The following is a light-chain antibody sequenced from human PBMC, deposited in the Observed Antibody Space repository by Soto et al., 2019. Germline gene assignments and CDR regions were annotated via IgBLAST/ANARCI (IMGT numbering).Light chain of an antibody. CDR2: EVS. V-gene: IGLV2-14*01. CDR3: TSKTSSTYVV. Sequence: QSALTQPASVSGSPGQSITISCTGTSSDVGGYKYVSWYQQHPGKAPKLMIYEVSNRPSGVPNRFSGSKSGNTASLTISGLQAEDEADYYCTSKTSSTYVVFGGGTKLTVL. CDR1: SSDVGGYKY. J-gene: IGLJ2*01.